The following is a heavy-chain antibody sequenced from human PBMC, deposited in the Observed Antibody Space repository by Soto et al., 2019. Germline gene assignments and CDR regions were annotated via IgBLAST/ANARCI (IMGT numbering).Heavy chain of an antibody. CDR1: GFSLSTSGVG. Sequence: SGPTLVNPTQTLTLTCTFSGFSLSTSGVGVGWIRQPPGKALEWLALIYWNDDKRYSPSLKSRLTITKDTSKNQVVLTMTNMDPVDTATYYCAHRPLHNWNYRWTVDNWFDPWGQGTLVTVSS. V-gene: IGHV2-5*01. CDR2: IYWNDDK. J-gene: IGHJ5*02. D-gene: IGHD1-7*01. CDR3: AHRPLHNWNYRWTVDNWFDP.